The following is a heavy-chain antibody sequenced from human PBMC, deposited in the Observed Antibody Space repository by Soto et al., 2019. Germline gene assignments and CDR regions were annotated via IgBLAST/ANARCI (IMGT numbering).Heavy chain of an antibody. CDR3: ARLGGYYQVFAS. CDR2: IYYSGTT. CDR1: GGSINPYY. Sequence: QVQLQESGPGLVKPSETLSLTCTVSGGSINPYYWGWIRQPPGKGLEWIGNIYYSGTTHYHPSPKRRVTISLDTRKNPFSLRVSPVAAPETGLYYCARLGGYYQVFASWGQGTLVTVPS. V-gene: IGHV4-59*12. D-gene: IGHD3-22*01. J-gene: IGHJ4*02.